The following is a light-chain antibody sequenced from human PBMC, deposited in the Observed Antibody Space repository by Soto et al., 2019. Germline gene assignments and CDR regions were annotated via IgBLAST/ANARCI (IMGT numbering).Light chain of an antibody. CDR2: GAS. V-gene: IGKV1-27*01. J-gene: IGKJ3*01. CDR3: QEYHKPPCT. CDR1: QGISSS. Sequence: DIQMTQSPSSLSASVGDTVTITCRASQGISSSLAWYQQKAGKVPDLLIYGASTLQSGVPSHFSGSGSGTDFTLTISSLQPEDVATYYCQEYHKPPCTFGPGTKVEMK.